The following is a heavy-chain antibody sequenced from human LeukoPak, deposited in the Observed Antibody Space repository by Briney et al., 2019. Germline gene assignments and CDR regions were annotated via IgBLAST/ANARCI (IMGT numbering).Heavy chain of an antibody. D-gene: IGHD2-21*02. Sequence: GGSLRLSCAASGFTFSSYEMNWVRQAPGKGLEWVSYISSSGSTIYYADSVKGRFTTSRDNAKNSLYLQMNSLRAEDTAVYYCARGGAYCGGDCYNAFDIWGQGTMVTVSS. V-gene: IGHV3-48*03. J-gene: IGHJ3*02. CDR3: ARGGAYCGGDCYNAFDI. CDR2: ISSSGSTI. CDR1: GFTFSSYE.